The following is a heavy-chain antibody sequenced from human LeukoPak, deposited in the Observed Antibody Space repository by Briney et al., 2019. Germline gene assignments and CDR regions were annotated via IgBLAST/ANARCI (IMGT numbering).Heavy chain of an antibody. CDR2: ISSNGGST. Sequence: GGSLRLSYAASGFTFSSYAMHWVRQAPGKGLEYVSAISSNGGSTYYANSVKGRFTISRDNSKNTLYLQMGSLRAEDMAVYYCARAISVAGTIMLDYWGQGTLVTVSS. V-gene: IGHV3-64*01. CDR1: GFTFSSYA. D-gene: IGHD6-19*01. CDR3: ARAISVAGTIMLDY. J-gene: IGHJ4*02.